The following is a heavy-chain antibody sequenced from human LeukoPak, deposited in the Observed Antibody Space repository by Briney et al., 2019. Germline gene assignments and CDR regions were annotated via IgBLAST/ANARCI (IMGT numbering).Heavy chain of an antibody. D-gene: IGHD1-14*01. V-gene: IGHV4-4*07. CDR2: IYNGGSA. CDR3: ARQPIGPYYFDY. J-gene: IGHJ4*02. CDR1: GASVSNYY. Sequence: PSETLSRTCTVSGASVSNYYWSWIRQPAGKGLEWIGRIYNGGSANYSPSPQSRISMSVDTSKNQFSLRLKSVTAADTAVYYCARQPIGPYYFDYWGQGTLVTVSS.